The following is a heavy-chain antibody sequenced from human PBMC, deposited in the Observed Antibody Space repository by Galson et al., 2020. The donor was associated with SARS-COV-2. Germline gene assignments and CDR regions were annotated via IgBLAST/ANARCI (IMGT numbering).Heavy chain of an antibody. V-gene: IGHV4-39*01. CDR1: GGSISSSNYY. CDR3: ARQILTGYYSFYYFDF. J-gene: IGHJ4*02. Sequence: SETLSLTCTVSGGSISSSNYYWGWVRQPPGEGLVWIGSIYYTEINYYNPSLTSRVTMSVDTSRNQFSLKLSSVTAADTAVYYCARQILTGYYSFYYFDFWGQGTLVTVSS. CDR2: IYYTEIN. D-gene: IGHD3-9*01.